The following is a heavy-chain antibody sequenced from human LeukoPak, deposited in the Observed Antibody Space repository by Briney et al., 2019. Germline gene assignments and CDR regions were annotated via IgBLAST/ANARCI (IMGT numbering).Heavy chain of an antibody. V-gene: IGHV3-23*01. Sequence: GGSLRLSCAASGFTFSSYAMSWVRQAPGKGLEWVSAISGSGGSTYYADSVKGRFTIFRDNSKNTLYLQMNSLRAEDTAVYYCAKDHVAVAGLYYFDYWGQGTLVTVSS. D-gene: IGHD6-19*01. CDR2: ISGSGGST. J-gene: IGHJ4*02. CDR3: AKDHVAVAGLYYFDY. CDR1: GFTFSSYA.